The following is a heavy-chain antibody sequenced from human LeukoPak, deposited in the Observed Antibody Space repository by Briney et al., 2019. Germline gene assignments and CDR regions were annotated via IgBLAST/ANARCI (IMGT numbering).Heavy chain of an antibody. V-gene: IGHV4-4*07. Sequence: SETLSLTCTVSGGSISGDHWSWIRQSAEKGLEWIGYIYTSGSTYYNPSLKSRVTMSIDTSKNQFSLKLISVTAADTAVYYCAKDGSGAYFHTWFDPWGQGTLVTVSS. CDR2: IYTSGST. CDR3: AKDGSGAYFHTWFDP. CDR1: GGSISGDH. D-gene: IGHD3-16*01. J-gene: IGHJ5*02.